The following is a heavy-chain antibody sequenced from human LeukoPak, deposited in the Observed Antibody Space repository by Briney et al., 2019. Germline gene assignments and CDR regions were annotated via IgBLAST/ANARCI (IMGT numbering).Heavy chain of an antibody. CDR2: ISVRGGST. Sequence: GGTLRLSCAASGFTFSSYAMSWVRETPGRGLKCGLAISVRGGSTYYANSVKGRFTISRDNSKNRLYLQMNSLRAEDTAVYYCAKDPQGDWGQGTLVTVSS. D-gene: IGHD3-16*01. CDR3: AKDPQGD. CDR1: GFTFSSYA. J-gene: IGHJ4*02. V-gene: IGHV3-23*01.